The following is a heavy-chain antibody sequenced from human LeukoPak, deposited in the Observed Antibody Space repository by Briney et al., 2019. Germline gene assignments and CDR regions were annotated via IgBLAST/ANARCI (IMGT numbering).Heavy chain of an antibody. V-gene: IGHV1-69*05. CDR3: ARGYYDSSGYYDDFGFDY. J-gene: IGHJ4*02. CDR1: GGTFSSYA. CDR2: IIPIFGTA. Sequence: SVKVSCKASGGTFSSYAISWVRQAPGQGLEWMGRIIPIFGTANYAQKFQGRVTITTDESTSPAYMELSSLRSEDTAVYYCARGYYDSSGYYDDFGFDYWGQGTLVTVSS. D-gene: IGHD3-22*01.